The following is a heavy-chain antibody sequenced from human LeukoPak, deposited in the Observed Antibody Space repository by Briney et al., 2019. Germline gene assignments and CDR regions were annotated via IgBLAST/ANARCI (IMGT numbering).Heavy chain of an antibody. V-gene: IGHV5-51*01. Sequence: GESLKISCKGSGYSFTTYWIGWVRQMPGKGLEWMGIIYPGDSDTRYSPSLQGQVTISADKSISTAYLQWSSLKASDTAMYYCARPQGRHSSGWSPFDYWGQGTLVTVSS. J-gene: IGHJ4*02. D-gene: IGHD6-19*01. CDR3: ARPQGRHSSGWSPFDY. CDR1: GYSFTTYW. CDR2: IYPGDSDT.